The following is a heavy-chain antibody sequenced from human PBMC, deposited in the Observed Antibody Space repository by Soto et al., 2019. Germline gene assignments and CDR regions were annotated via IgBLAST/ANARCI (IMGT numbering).Heavy chain of an antibody. J-gene: IGHJ4*02. CDR3: AKRHSSGFDY. D-gene: IGHD6-19*01. CDR2: VGASGGST. V-gene: IGHV3-23*01. Sequence: EVQLLESGGGLVQPGGSLRLSCAASEFTFSNYAMSWVRQAPGKGLEWVSAVGASGGSTYYADSVKGRFTISRDNSKDTLYLQMSSLRAEDTAVYYCAKRHSSGFDYWGQGTLVTVSS. CDR1: EFTFSNYA.